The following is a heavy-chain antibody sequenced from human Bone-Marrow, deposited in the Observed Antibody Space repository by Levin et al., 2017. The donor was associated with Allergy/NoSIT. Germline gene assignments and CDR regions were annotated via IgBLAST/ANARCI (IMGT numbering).Heavy chain of an antibody. Sequence: ASVKVSCTTSGYTFTAYYLHWVRQAPGQGPEWLGWINPNSGGTNYAPNFRGRVTMTTDTSISTAYMELSSLRSDDTAKYYCARAAMSTSYHYYYMDVWGKGITVIVSS. J-gene: IGHJ6*03. CDR2: INPNSGGT. CDR1: GYTFTAYY. D-gene: IGHD5-18*01. V-gene: IGHV1-2*02. CDR3: ARAAMSTSYHYYYMDV.